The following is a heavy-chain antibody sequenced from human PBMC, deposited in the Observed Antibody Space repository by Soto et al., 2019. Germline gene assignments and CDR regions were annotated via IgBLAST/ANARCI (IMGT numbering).Heavy chain of an antibody. CDR1: GFTFSSYA. V-gene: IGHV3-23*01. J-gene: IGHJ4*02. D-gene: IGHD6-19*01. Sequence: EVQLLESGGGLVQPGGSLRLSCAASGFTFSSYAMSWVRQAPGKGLEWVSVVSGGGGSTYYADAVKGRFTISRDNSKNTLYLQMNSLRAEDTDVYYCAKRGAGHYFDYWGQGTLVTVSS. CDR2: VSGGGGST. CDR3: AKRGAGHYFDY.